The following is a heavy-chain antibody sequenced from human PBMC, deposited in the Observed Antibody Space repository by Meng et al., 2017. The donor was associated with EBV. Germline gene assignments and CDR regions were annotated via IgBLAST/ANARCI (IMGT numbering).Heavy chain of an antibody. V-gene: IGHV1-69*01. J-gene: IGHJ4*02. CDR2: LIPMSDAP. CDR3: ASESGRGFTPDY. CDR1: GGTFRSDA. D-gene: IGHD3-10*01. Sequence: QVQLGQSGAEVKKPGSSVKVSCNTSGGTFRSDAVSWVRQAPGQGLEWMGGLIPMSDAPYYAQKFQDRVTITADESTSTHYMDLSGLRSEDTAVYYCASESGRGFTPDYWGQGTLVTVSS.